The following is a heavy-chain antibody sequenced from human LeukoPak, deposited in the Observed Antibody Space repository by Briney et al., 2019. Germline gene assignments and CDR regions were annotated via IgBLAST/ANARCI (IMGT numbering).Heavy chain of an antibody. CDR2: MDPDSGNT. CDR1: GYTFRSYI. CDR3: ARDYYFYMDV. V-gene: IGHV1-8*01. J-gene: IGHJ6*03. Sequence: ASVKVSCKASGYTFRSYIINWARQATGQGPEWLGWMDPDSGNTGYAQKFQGRVTMTGNTSISTAYMELSSLRSEDTAIYYCARDYYFYMDVWGKGTTVTVSS.